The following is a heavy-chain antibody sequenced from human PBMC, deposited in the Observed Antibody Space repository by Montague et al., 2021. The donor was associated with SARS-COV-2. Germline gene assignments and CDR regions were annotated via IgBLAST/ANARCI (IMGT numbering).Heavy chain of an antibody. CDR3: ARLELPNTEADGWGVFDY. J-gene: IGHJ4*02. CDR1: GGSISSSSYY. CDR2: IYYSGXT. D-gene: IGHD1-7*01. V-gene: IGHV4-39*01. Sequence: SETLSLTCTVSGGSISSSSYYWGWIRQPPGKGLEWIGSIYYSGXTXYXXXXKXRVTISVDTSKNQFSLKLSSVTAADTAVYYCARLELPNTEADGWGVFDYWGQGTLVTVSS.